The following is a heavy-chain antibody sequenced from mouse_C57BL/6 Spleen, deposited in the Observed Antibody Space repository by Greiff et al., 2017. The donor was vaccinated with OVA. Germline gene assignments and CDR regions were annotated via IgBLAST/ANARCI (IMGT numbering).Heavy chain of an antibody. CDR1: GYTFTEYT. CDR2: FYPGSGSI. D-gene: IGHD2-4*01. J-gene: IGHJ3*01. CDR3: ARHEGYDYDGFAY. V-gene: IGHV1-62-2*01. Sequence: QVQLQQSGAELVKPGASVKLSYKASGYTFTEYTIHWVKQRSGQGLEWIGWFYPGSGSIKYTEQFKDKATLTEDKSSSTGDMELSRLTSEDSAGYFLARHEGYDYDGFAYWGQGTLVTVSA.